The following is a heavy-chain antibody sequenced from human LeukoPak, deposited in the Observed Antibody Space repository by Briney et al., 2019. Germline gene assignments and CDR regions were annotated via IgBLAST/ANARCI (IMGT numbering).Heavy chain of an antibody. Sequence: ASVTVSCKASGYTFTSYYMHWVRQAPGQGLEWMGIINPSGGSTSYAQKFQGRVTMTRDMSTSTVYMELSSLRSEDTAVYYCARRGSRSGWDTAMVKYYYYYYYMDVWGKGTTVTVSS. CDR1: GYTFTSYY. D-gene: IGHD5-18*01. CDR2: INPSGGST. V-gene: IGHV1-46*01. J-gene: IGHJ6*03. CDR3: ARRGSRSGWDTAMVKYYYYYYYMDV.